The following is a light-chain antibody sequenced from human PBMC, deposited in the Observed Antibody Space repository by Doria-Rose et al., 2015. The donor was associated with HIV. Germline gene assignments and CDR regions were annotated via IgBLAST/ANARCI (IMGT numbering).Light chain of an antibody. J-gene: IGKJ1*01. Sequence: EIVMTQSPGTLSLSPGERATLSRRASQSFSSTYLAWYQQKPGQAPSLLIYDGSTSATGIPDRFSASRSGTDFTLTINRLEPEDFALYYCHQYGTSWTFGQGTKVEI. CDR1: QSFSSTY. CDR3: HQYGTSWT. CDR2: DGS. V-gene: IGKV3-20*01.